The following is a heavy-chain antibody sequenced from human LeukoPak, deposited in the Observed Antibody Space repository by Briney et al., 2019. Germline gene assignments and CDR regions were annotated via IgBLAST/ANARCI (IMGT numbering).Heavy chain of an antibody. J-gene: IGHJ4*02. Sequence: ASVKVSCKASGYTFTGYYMHWVRQAPGQGLEWMGGITPNSGGTNYAQKFQGRVTMTRDTSISTAYMELSRLRSDYTAVYYCARVNAGDYWGQGTLVTVSS. CDR1: GYTFTGYY. CDR3: ARVNAGDY. CDR2: ITPNSGGT. D-gene: IGHD2-8*01. V-gene: IGHV1-2*02.